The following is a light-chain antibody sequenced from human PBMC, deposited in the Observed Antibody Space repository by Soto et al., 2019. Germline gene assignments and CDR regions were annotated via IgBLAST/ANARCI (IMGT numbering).Light chain of an antibody. J-gene: IGKJ1*01. V-gene: IGKV3-15*01. CDR3: QQYFEWPPMT. Sequence: VMTQSPATLSVSPGERATLSCWASETVATNLAWYQQKRGQAPRLLISGASTRAAGISDRFRDSGSGTEFTLTISSRRSEDSAIYYCQQYFEWPPMTFGQGTKVEI. CDR1: ETVATN. CDR2: GAS.